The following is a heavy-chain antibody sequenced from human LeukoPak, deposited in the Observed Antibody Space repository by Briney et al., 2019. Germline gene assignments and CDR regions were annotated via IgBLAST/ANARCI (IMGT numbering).Heavy chain of an antibody. CDR3: ARDHAGTQDY. D-gene: IGHD1-1*01. Sequence: GGSLRLSCATSGFTFSNYGMHWVRQAPGKGLEWVAVIWDDGSNEYYADSVKGRFTIFRDNRRNTLYLQMNSLRAEDTAVYSCARDHAGTQDYWGQGTLVTVSS. CDR2: IWDDGSNE. J-gene: IGHJ4*02. CDR1: GFTFSNYG. V-gene: IGHV3-33*01.